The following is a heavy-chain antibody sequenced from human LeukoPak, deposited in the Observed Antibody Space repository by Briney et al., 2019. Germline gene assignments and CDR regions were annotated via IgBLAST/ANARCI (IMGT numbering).Heavy chain of an antibody. Sequence: SETLSLTCTVSGGSISSYCWSWIRQPPGKGLEWIGYIYYSGSTNYNPSLKSRVTISVDTSKNQFSLKLSSVTAADTAVYYCARDGITMVRGASQTNYYYGMDVWGQGTTVTVFS. CDR1: GGSISSYC. CDR2: IYYSGST. J-gene: IGHJ6*02. D-gene: IGHD3-10*01. CDR3: ARDGITMVRGASQTNYYYGMDV. V-gene: IGHV4-59*01.